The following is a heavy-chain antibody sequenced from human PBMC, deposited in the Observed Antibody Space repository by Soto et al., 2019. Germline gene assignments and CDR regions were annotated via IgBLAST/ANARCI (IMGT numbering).Heavy chain of an antibody. J-gene: IGHJ4*02. Sequence: GGSLRLSCAASGFTFSSYSMNWVRQAPGKGLEWVSYISSSSSTIYYADSLKGRFTISRDNAKNSLFLQMNSLRAEDTAVYYCARGRGYFDSSDYYEDFWGQGTKVTVSS. CDR3: ARGRGYFDSSDYYEDF. V-gene: IGHV3-48*04. D-gene: IGHD3-22*01. CDR1: GFTFSSYS. CDR2: ISSSSSTI.